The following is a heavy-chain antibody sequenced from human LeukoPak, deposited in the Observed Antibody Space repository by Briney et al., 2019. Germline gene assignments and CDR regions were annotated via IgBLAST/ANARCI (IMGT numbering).Heavy chain of an antibody. CDR2: IYYSGST. CDR3: ARDRGDRWFDYCYYYMDV. J-gene: IGHJ6*03. D-gene: IGHD3-10*01. V-gene: IGHV4-59*01. Sequence: SETLSLTCTVSGGSISSYYWSWIRQPPGKGLEWIGYIYYSGSTNYNPSLKSRVTISVDTSKNQFSLKLSSVTAADTAVYYCARDRGDRWFDYCYYYMDVWGKGTTVTVSS. CDR1: GGSISSYY.